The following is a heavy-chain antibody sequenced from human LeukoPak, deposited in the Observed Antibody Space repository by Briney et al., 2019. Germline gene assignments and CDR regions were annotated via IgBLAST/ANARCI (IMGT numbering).Heavy chain of an antibody. D-gene: IGHD4-17*01. V-gene: IGHV4-34*12. CDR2: IFHSGLT. CDR3: TREVSTVTFDY. J-gene: IGHJ4*02. CDR1: GGSFSGYY. Sequence: SETLSLTCAVYGGSFSGYYWSWIRQPPGKGLEWIGYIFHSGLTNYNSALRSRVTLSVDTARNQLSLKLTSVTAADTAVYYCTREVSTVTFDYWGQGTLVTVSS.